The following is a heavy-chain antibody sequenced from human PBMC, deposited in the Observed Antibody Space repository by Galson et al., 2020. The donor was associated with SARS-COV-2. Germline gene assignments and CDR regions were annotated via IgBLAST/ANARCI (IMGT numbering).Heavy chain of an antibody. CDR2: IFIDGSDN. V-gene: IGHV3-33*01. Sequence: GESLKICCAASGITFSSHVLHWVRQAPGKGLERVAQIFIDGSDNYSGDSVKGRFTISRDSSKNTVYLQMNNLRADDTAVYYCARDGETSSGWACDYWGQGTLGTVSS. J-gene: IGHJ4*02. D-gene: IGHD6-19*01. CDR1: GITFSSHV. CDR3: ARDGETSSGWACDY.